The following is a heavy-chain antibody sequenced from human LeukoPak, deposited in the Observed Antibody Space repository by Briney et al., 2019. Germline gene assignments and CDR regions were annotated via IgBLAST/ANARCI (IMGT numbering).Heavy chain of an antibody. CDR1: GFTVSSNY. Sequence: GGSLRLSCAASGFTVSSNYMSCVRQAPGKGLEWVSVIYSGGSTYYADSVKGRFTISRDNSKNTLYLQMNSLRAEDTAVCYCARVISGSYSPGWFDPWGQGTLVTVSS. D-gene: IGHD1-26*01. CDR3: ARVISGSYSPGWFDP. V-gene: IGHV3-53*01. J-gene: IGHJ5*02. CDR2: IYSGGST.